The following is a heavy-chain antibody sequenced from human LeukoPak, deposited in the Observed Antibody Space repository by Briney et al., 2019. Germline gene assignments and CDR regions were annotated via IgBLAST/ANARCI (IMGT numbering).Heavy chain of an antibody. Sequence: SETLSLTCRFSGVSNNTSSWTWIRQPAGKGLEWVGRIYSSGITNYNPSLESRLTMSMDTSKNQFSLKLSSLTAADTAMYYCTREVVSNVLRGVFDSWGQGTLVTVSS. V-gene: IGHV4-4*07. D-gene: IGHD3-10*01. CDR2: IYSSGIT. J-gene: IGHJ4*02. CDR3: TREVVSNVLRGVFDS. CDR1: GVSNNTSS.